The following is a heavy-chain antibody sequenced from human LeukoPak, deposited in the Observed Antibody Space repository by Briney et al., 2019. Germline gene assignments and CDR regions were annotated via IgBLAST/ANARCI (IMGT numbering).Heavy chain of an antibody. CDR3: VRKFATGD. J-gene: IGHJ4*02. Sequence: GGSLRLSCAASGFTFSSHLMHWVRQAQGTGLVWVSSVKSDGTATNYADSVKGRFTISRDDAKNTLYLQMNSLRVEDTAVYYCVRKFATGDWGQGTLVTVSS. CDR2: VKSDGTAT. CDR1: GFTFSSHL. V-gene: IGHV3-74*01. D-gene: IGHD1-14*01.